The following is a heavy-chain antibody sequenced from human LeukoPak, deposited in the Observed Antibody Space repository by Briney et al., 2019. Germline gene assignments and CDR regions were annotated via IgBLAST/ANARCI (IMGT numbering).Heavy chain of an antibody. Sequence: GGSLRLSCAASGFTFSSYSMNWVRQAPGKGLEWVSYISSSSTIYYADSVKGRFTISRDNAKNSLYLQMNSLRAEDTAVYYCASRSSGYYYGLFDYWGQGTLVTVSS. CDR3: ASRSSGYYYGLFDY. CDR1: GFTFSSYS. V-gene: IGHV3-48*04. D-gene: IGHD3-22*01. J-gene: IGHJ4*02. CDR2: ISSSSTI.